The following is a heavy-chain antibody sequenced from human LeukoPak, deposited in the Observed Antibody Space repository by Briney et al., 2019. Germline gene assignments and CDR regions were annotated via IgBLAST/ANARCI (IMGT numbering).Heavy chain of an antibody. V-gene: IGHV3-53*01. CDR3: ARGTVTAPDY. CDR1: GFSVSNTY. D-gene: IGHD2-21*02. J-gene: IGHJ4*02. Sequence: GWSVRLSCAASGFSVSNTYMSWVRQAPGKGLEWVSIIYSGGNTYYADSVKGRFTISRDNSKNTLYLQINRLRPEDTAVYYCARGTVTAPDYWGQGTLVTVPS. CDR2: IYSGGNT.